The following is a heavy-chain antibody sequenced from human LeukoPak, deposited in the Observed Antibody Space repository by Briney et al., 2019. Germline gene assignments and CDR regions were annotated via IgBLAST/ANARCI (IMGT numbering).Heavy chain of an antibody. J-gene: IGHJ4*02. D-gene: IGHD1-7*01. CDR2: ISSSRSYI. CDR1: GFTFSNYT. Sequence: PGGSLRLSCAASGFTFSNYTMNWVRQAPGKGLEWVSSISSSRSYIFYADSVKGRFTISRDNAKNSLYLQMNSLRAEDTAVYYCARAHNWKYGSFDFWGQGTLVTVSS. V-gene: IGHV3-21*01. CDR3: ARAHNWKYGSFDF.